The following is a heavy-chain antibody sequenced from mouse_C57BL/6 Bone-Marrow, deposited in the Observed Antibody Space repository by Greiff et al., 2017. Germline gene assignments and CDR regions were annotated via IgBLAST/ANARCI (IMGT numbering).Heavy chain of an antibody. CDR3: ARWGWLQFAY. CDR1: GYTFTSYW. V-gene: IGHV1-50*01. D-gene: IGHD2-3*01. Sequence: VQLQQPGAELVKPGASVKLSCKASGYTFTSYWMQWVNQRPGQGLEWIGEIAPSDSSTNYNQQFTGKATLTVDTSSSTAYMQLSSLTSEDSAVYYCARWGWLQFAYWGQGTLVTVSA. CDR2: IAPSDSST. J-gene: IGHJ3*01.